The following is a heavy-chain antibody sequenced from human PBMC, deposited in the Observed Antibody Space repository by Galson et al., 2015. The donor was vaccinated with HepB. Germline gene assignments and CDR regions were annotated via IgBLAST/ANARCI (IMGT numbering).Heavy chain of an antibody. D-gene: IGHD3-10*01. CDR1: GYTFTSYS. CDR2: VNDGNGNAGNDNT. Sequence: SVKVSCKASGYTFTSYSMHWVRQAPGQRLEWMGWVNDGNGNAGNDNTRYSQKFQGRVTITRDTSASTAYMELSSLRSEDTAVYYCARGFFSMVRGVTTHFDYWGQGSLVIVSS. J-gene: IGHJ4*02. CDR3: ARGFFSMVRGVTTHFDY. V-gene: IGHV1-3*01.